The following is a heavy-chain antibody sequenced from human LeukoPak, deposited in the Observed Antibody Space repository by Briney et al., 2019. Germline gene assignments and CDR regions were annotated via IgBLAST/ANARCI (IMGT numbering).Heavy chain of an antibody. CDR3: AKDPPVYGDYPQGLDY. D-gene: IGHD4-17*01. Sequence: GRSLRLSCAASGFTFSSYGMHWVRQAPGKGLEWVAVIWYDGSNKYYADSVKGRFTISRDNSKNTLYLQMNSLRAEDTAVYYCAKDPPVYGDYPQGLDYWGQGTLVTVSS. V-gene: IGHV3-33*06. J-gene: IGHJ4*02. CDR2: IWYDGSNK. CDR1: GFTFSSYG.